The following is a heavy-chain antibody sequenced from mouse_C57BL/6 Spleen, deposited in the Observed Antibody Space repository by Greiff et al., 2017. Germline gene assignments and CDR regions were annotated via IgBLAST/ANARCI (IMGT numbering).Heavy chain of an antibody. CDR1: GYTFTSYW. CDR3: ARSTVVAKGFDY. D-gene: IGHD1-1*01. J-gene: IGHJ2*01. V-gene: IGHV1-55*01. CDR2: IYPGSGST. Sequence: QVQLKQPGAELVKPGASVKMSCKASGYTFTSYWITWVKQRPGQGLEWIGDIYPGSGSTNYNEKFKSKATLTVDTSSSTAYMQLSSLTSEDSAVYYCARSTVVAKGFDYWGQGTTLTVSS.